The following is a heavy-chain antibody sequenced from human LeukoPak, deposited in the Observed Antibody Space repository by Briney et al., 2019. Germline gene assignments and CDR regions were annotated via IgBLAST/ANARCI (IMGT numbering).Heavy chain of an antibody. CDR2: INPNSGGT. CDR3: AREAASITGTPMGFDI. D-gene: IGHD1-7*01. J-gene: IGHJ3*02. CDR1: GYTFTSYY. V-gene: IGHV1-2*02. Sequence: GASVKVSCKASGYTFTSYYMHWVRQAPGQGLEWMGWINPNSGGTNYAQKFQGRVTMTRDTSISTAYMELSRLRSDDTAVYYCAREAASITGTPMGFDIWGQGTMVTVSS.